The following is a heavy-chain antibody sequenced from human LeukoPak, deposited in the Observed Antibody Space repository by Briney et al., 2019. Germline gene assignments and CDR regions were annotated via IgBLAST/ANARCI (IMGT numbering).Heavy chain of an antibody. CDR3: ARGVRVTGTNYYMDV. CDR1: GVSFSGYY. V-gene: IGHV4-31*11. Sequence: SETLSLTCAVYGVSFSGYYWSWLRQHPGKGLEWIGYIYYSGSTYYNPSLKSRVTISVDTSENQFSLKLSSVTAADTAVYYCARGVRVTGTNYYMDVWGKGTTVTVSS. J-gene: IGHJ6*03. CDR2: IYYSGST. D-gene: IGHD1-7*01.